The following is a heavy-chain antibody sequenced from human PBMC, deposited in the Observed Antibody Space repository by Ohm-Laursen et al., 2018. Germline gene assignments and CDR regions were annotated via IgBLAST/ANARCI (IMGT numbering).Heavy chain of an antibody. CDR2: IISGGTIT. CDR1: GFSFSSYE. CDR3: ARDVYGSGKSGDFDY. V-gene: IGHV3-48*03. Sequence: SLRLSCAASGFSFSSYEMNWVRQAPGKGLEWVSHIISGGTITNYADSVKGRFTVSRDNAKNSLYLQMDSLRVEGTAVYYCARDVYGSGKSGDFDYWGQGTLVTVSS. J-gene: IGHJ4*02. D-gene: IGHD3-10*01.